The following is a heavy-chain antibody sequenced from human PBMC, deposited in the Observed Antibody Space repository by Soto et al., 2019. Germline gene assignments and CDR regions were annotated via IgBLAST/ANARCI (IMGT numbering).Heavy chain of an antibody. CDR2: INHSGST. V-gene: IGHV4-34*01. CDR1: GGSFSGYY. Sequence: SETLSLTCAVYGGSFSGYYWSWIRQPPGKGLEWIGEINHSGSTNYNPSLKSRVTISVDTSKTQFSLKLSSVTAADTAVYYCARGLREKGYQRKDNWFDPWGQGTLVTVSS. CDR3: ARGLREKGYQRKDNWFDP. J-gene: IGHJ5*02. D-gene: IGHD6-13*01.